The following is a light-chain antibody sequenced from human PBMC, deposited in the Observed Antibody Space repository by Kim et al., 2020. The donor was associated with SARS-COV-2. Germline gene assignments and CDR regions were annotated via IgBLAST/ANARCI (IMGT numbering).Light chain of an antibody. CDR1: SSNIGSNT. J-gene: IGLJ3*02. CDR2: SNN. Sequence: PGQRVTISCSGSSSNIGSNTVSWYQQLPGTAPNLLIYSNNQRPSGVPDRFSGSKSGTSVSLAISGLQSEDEADYYCAAWDDSLNGVFGGGTQLTVL. CDR3: AAWDDSLNGV. V-gene: IGLV1-44*01.